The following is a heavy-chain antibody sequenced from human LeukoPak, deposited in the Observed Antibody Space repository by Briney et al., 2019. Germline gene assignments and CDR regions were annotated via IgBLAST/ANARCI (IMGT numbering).Heavy chain of an antibody. D-gene: IGHD6-13*01. Sequence: GGSLRLSCGASGFTFSTYWMHWVRQAPGKGLVWVSRINGDGSEITYADSVKGRFTMSRDNAKNTLYLQVNSLRAEDTAVYYCGREDISNSWYIDYWGQGTLVTVSS. J-gene: IGHJ4*02. CDR1: GFTFSTYW. CDR3: GREDISNSWYIDY. CDR2: INGDGSEI. V-gene: IGHV3-74*01.